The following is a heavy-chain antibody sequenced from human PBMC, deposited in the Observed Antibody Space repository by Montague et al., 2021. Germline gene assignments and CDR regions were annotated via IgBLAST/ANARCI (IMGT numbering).Heavy chain of an antibody. CDR3: ADQGYFVSGTSYKGFDP. Sequence: SETLSLTCTVSSGSIFHAHWSWVRQPPGTGLEWLGSMFYGSATSNNPSLKSQGTMSIDTSTTQFSLKLRFVTAADTAVYYCADQGYFVSGTSYKGFDPWGQGIMVTVSS. D-gene: IGHD3-10*01. CDR2: MFYGSAT. J-gene: IGHJ5*02. V-gene: IGHV4-59*08. CDR1: SGSIFHAH.